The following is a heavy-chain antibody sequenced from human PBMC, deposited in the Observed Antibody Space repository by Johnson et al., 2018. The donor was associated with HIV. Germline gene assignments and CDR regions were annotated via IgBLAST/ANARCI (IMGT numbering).Heavy chain of an antibody. CDR1: GFTVSNYG. Sequence: QVQLLESGGGVVQPGGSLRLSCAASGFTVSNYGMHWVRQAPGKGLEWVAVISYDANNKYYAGSVRGRFTISRDISKNTLYLQMDSLRPDDTALYYCARGRKDIEAADGLDNDAFDIWGQGTLVTVSS. CDR2: ISYDANNK. J-gene: IGHJ3*02. CDR3: ARGRKDIEAADGLDNDAFDI. D-gene: IGHD6-13*01. V-gene: IGHV3-30*19.